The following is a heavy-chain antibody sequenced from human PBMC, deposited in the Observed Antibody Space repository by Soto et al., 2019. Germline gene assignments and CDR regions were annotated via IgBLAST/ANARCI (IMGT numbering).Heavy chain of an antibody. CDR2: INAGNGNT. J-gene: IGHJ4*02. D-gene: IGHD3-16*02. Sequence: ASVKVSCKASGYTFTSYAMHWVRQAPGQRLEWIGWINAGNGNTKYSQKFQGRVTITRDTSASTAYMKLSSLRSEDTAVYYCAREDNYIWGSYRPGPFDYWGQGTLVTVSS. CDR1: GYTFTSYA. V-gene: IGHV1-3*01. CDR3: AREDNYIWGSYRPGPFDY.